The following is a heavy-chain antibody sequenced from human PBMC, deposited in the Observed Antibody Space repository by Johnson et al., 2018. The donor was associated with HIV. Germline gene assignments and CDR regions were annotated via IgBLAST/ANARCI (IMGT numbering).Heavy chain of an antibody. CDR2: INWNGGRT. D-gene: IGHD5-18*01. Sequence: VQLVESGGGVVRPGGSLRLSCAASGFTFDDHGMSWVRQGSGKGLEWVSGINWNGGRTGYADSVKGRFTISRDNAKTSLYLQMNSLRAEDTALYYCLRCVGVYGYDECDAFDIWGQGTMVTISS. CDR1: GFTFDDHG. J-gene: IGHJ3*02. CDR3: LRCVGVYGYDECDAFDI. V-gene: IGHV3-20*04.